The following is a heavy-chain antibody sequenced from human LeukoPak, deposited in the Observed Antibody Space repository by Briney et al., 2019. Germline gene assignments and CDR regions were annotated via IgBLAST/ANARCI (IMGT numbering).Heavy chain of an antibody. CDR1: GFTFSDNY. J-gene: IGHJ3*02. D-gene: IGHD3-22*01. CDR3: ARDWRDSSGKFPNDAFDI. CDR2: ISSSGSI. V-gene: IGHV3-11*04. Sequence: GGSLRLSCAASGFTFSDNYMSWIRQAPGKGLEWVSYISSSGSIYYADSVKGRFTISRDNAKNPLYLQMNSLRAEDTAVYYCARDWRDSSGKFPNDAFDIWGQGTMVTASS.